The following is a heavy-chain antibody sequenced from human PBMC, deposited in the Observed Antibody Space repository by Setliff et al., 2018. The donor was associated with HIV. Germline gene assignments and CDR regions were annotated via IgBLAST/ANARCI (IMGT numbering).Heavy chain of an antibody. CDR1: GVFLETYY. D-gene: IGHD3-10*01. J-gene: IGHJ6*04. CDR3: ARDRKVLYGQGLDSYMDV. V-gene: IGHV4-4*08. Sequence: SETLSLTCSVSGVFLETYYWTWVRQSPGTGLEWIGFSQTTGNTKYNPSLRRRVSIFFGSPKNQFSLSLQSVTAADSAVYYRARDRKVLYGQGLDSYMDVWGKGATVTVSS. CDR2: SQTTGNT.